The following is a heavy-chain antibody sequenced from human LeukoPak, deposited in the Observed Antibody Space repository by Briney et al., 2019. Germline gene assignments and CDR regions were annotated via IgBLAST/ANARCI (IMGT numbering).Heavy chain of an antibody. CDR1: GFTFSSYA. J-gene: IGHJ4*02. CDR2: ISGSGGST. CDR3: AKDLEERGGIAAAGTPFDY. Sequence: GGSLRLSCAASGFTFSSYAMSWVRQAPGKGLEWVSAISGSGGSTYYADSVKGRFTISRDNSKNTLYLQMNSLRAEDTAVYYCAKDLEERGGIAAAGTPFDYWGQGTLVTVSS. V-gene: IGHV3-23*01. D-gene: IGHD6-13*01.